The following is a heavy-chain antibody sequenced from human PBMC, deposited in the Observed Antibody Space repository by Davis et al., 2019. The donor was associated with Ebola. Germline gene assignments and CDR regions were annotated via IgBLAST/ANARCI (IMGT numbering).Heavy chain of an antibody. CDR1: VITFSSYA. D-gene: IGHD3-3*01. J-gene: IGHJ6*04. CDR2: ISGSGGTT. Sequence: GGSLRLSCTDSVITFSSYAMTWVRQAPGKGLEWVSAISGSGGTTYYAGSVKGRFTVSRDNSKKTMYLQMNGLRAEDTAVYYCARSGLSFGVVKYHYGMDAWGKGTTVTVSS. V-gene: IGHV3-23*01. CDR3: ARSGLSFGVVKYHYGMDA.